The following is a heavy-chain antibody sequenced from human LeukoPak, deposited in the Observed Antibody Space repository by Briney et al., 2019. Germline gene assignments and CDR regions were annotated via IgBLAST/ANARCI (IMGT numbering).Heavy chain of an antibody. V-gene: IGHV3-30*18. CDR3: AKGGSGSYFNPYYYYYGMDV. CDR2: ISYDGSNK. J-gene: IGHJ6*02. Sequence: GGSLRLSCAASGFTFSSYGIHWVRQAPAKGLERGAVISYDGSNKYYADSVNGRFTISRDNSKNTLYLQMNSLRAEDTAVYYCAKGGSGSYFNPYYYYYGMDVWGQGTTVTVSS. CDR1: GFTFSSYG. D-gene: IGHD3-10*01.